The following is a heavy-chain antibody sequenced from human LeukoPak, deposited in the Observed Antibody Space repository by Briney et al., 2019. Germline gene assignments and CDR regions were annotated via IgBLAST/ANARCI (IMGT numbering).Heavy chain of an antibody. CDR2: IYSAGTT. Sequence: GGSLRLSCAASGFTVSSKYMTWVRQAPGKGREWVSIIYSAGTTYDADSVKGRFTISRDNSRNTLYLQMDSLRVEDTAVYYCARGGSNWYNAYFDYWGQGTLVTVSS. D-gene: IGHD1/OR15-1a*01. J-gene: IGHJ4*02. CDR1: GFTVSSKY. V-gene: IGHV3-53*01. CDR3: ARGGSNWYNAYFDY.